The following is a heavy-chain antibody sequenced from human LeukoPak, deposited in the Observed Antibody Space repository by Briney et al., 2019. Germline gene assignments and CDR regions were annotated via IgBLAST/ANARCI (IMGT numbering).Heavy chain of an antibody. V-gene: IGHV4-59*01. CDR3: ARETQMTGYYGYYYMDV. CDR2: IYYSGST. Sequence: PSETLSLTCTVSGGSISSYYWSWIRQPPGKGLEWIGYIYYSGSTNYNPSLKSRVTMSVDTSKKQFSLKMRSVTAADTAVYYCARETQMTGYYGYYYMDVWGKGTTVTISS. J-gene: IGHJ6*03. CDR1: GGSISSYY. D-gene: IGHD3-9*01.